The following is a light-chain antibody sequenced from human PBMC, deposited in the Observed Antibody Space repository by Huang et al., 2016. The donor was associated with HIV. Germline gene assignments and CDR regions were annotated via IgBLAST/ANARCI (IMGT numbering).Light chain of an antibody. V-gene: IGKV1-NL1*01. CDR3: QQYQSVPWT. CDR1: QGISKS. J-gene: IGKJ1*01. Sequence: DIQMTQSPSSLSASVGDRVTIICRASQGISKSLAWYQQKPGKAPKLLLYATSKLESGGPSRFSGSGSGTHYTLTISTLQPEDLATYDCQQYQSVPWTFGQGTKVAI. CDR2: ATS.